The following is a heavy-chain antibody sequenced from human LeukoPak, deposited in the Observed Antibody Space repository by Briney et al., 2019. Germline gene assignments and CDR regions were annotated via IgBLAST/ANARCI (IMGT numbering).Heavy chain of an antibody. CDR2: ISGSGGST. V-gene: IGHV3-23*01. D-gene: IGHD3-10*01. CDR1: GFTFSSYA. Sequence: GGSLRLSCAASGFTFSSYAMSWVRQAPGKGLEWVSAISGSGGSTYYADFVKGRFTISRDNSKNTLYLQMNSLRAEDTAVYYCARERDYYGSGTYGMDVWGQGTTVTVSS. CDR3: ARERDYYGSGTYGMDV. J-gene: IGHJ6*02.